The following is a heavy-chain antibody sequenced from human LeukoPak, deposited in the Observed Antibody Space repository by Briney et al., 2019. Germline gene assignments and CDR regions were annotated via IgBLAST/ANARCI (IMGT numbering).Heavy chain of an antibody. J-gene: IGHJ5*02. CDR2: IDPSDSYT. Sequence: GESLKISFKGSGXSFTSYWISWVRQMPGKGLEWMGRIDPSDSYTNYSPSFQGHVTISADKSISTAYLQWSSLKASDTAMYYCARNYGSGRPFDPWGQGTLVTVSS. D-gene: IGHD3-10*01. CDR1: GXSFTSYW. V-gene: IGHV5-10-1*01. CDR3: ARNYGSGRPFDP.